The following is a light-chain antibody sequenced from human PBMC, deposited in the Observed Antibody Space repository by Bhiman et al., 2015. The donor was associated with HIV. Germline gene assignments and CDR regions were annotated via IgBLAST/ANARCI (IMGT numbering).Light chain of an antibody. J-gene: IGLJ2*01. CDR3: TSYTTSSTVV. CDR2: EVN. V-gene: IGLV2-8*01. CDR1: SSDIGAYNY. Sequence: QSALTQPPSASGSPGQSVTISCGGSSSDIGAYNYVSWYHQHPGKAPTLKIYEVNKRPSGVPDRFSGSKSGNTASLTVSGLQADDEGDYYCTSYTTSSTVVFGGGTKVTVL.